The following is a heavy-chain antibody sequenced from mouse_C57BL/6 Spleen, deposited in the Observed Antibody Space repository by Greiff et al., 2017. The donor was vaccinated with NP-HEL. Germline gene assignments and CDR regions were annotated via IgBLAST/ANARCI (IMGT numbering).Heavy chain of an antibody. CDR2: IDPETGGT. Sequence: VQLQQSGAELVRPGASVTLSCTASGYTFTDYEMHWVKQTPVHGLEWIGAIDPETGGTAYNQKFKGKAILTADKSSSTAYMELRSLTSEDSAVYYCTRASKTTIPTFYCFDYWGQGTTRTVSS. V-gene: IGHV1-15*01. CDR1: GYTFTDYE. J-gene: IGHJ2*01. D-gene: IGHD2-4*01. CDR3: TRASKTTIPTFYCFDY.